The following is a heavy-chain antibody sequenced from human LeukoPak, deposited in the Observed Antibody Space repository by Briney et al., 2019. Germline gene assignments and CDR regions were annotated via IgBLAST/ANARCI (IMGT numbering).Heavy chain of an antibody. D-gene: IGHD5-18*01. V-gene: IGHV3-21*01. CDR1: GFTFSSYS. Sequence: RSGGSLRLSCAASGFTFSSYSMSWVRQAPGKGLEWVSAISSSSSYIYYADSVKGRFTISRDNAKNSLYLQINSLRAEDTGVYYCARGDTGMEYYFDYWGQGTLVTVSS. CDR3: ARGDTGMEYYFDY. CDR2: ISSSSSYI. J-gene: IGHJ4*02.